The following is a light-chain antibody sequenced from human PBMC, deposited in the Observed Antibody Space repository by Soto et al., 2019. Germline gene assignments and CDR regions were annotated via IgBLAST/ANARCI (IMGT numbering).Light chain of an antibody. J-gene: IGLJ2*01. CDR2: DVS. CDR1: SSDVGGYNY. Sequence: QSVLTQPASVSGSPGQSITISCTGTSSDVGGYNYVSWYQQHPGKAPKLMIYDVSNRPSGVSNRFSGSKSGNTASLTISGLQAEDEADYYCSSYTSXSTLVFGGGTKVTVL. CDR3: SSYTSXSTLV. V-gene: IGLV2-14*01.